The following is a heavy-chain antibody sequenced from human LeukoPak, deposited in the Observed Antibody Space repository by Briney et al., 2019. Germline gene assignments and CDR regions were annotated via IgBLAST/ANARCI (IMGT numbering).Heavy chain of an antibody. D-gene: IGHD1-26*01. V-gene: IGHV4-61*02. CDR3: ARDPFLYSGSYED. CDR1: GGSISSGSYY. J-gene: IGHJ4*02. CDR2: IYTSGST. Sequence: KPSPTLSLTCPVSGGSISSGSYYWSWIRQPAGKGLAWIRRIYTSGSTNYNPSLKSRVTISVDTSKNQFSLKLSSVTAADTAVYYCARDPFLYSGSYEDWGQGTLVTVSS.